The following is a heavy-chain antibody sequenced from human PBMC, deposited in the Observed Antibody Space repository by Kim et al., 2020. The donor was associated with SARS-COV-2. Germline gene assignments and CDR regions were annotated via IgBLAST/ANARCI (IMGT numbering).Heavy chain of an antibody. CDR1: GYTFTSYD. CDR3: ARGTVNKTMLVVVPLRYYGLDV. V-gene: IGHV1-8*01. J-gene: IGHJ6*02. CDR2: MNPNSGNT. Sequence: ASVKVSCKASGYTFTSYDINWVRQATGQGLEWMGWMNPNSGNTGYAQKFQGRVTMTRNTSISTAYMELSSLGSEDTAGYYCARGTVNKTMLVVVPLRYYGLDVWGQGTTVTFSS. D-gene: IGHD3-22*01.